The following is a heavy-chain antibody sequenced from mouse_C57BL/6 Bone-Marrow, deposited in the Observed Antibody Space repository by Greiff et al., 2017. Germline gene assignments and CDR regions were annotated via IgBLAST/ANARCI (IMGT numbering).Heavy chain of an antibody. V-gene: IGHV1-55*01. CDR3: ASVGGMDY. D-gene: IGHD3-3*01. CDR1: GYTFTSYW. CDR2: IYPGSGST. J-gene: IGHJ4*01. Sequence: QVQLQQPGAELVKPGASVKMSCKASGYTFTSYWITWVKQRPGQGLEWIGDIYPGSGSTNYNEKFKSKATLTVETSSSTAYMQLSSLTSEDSAVYYCASVGGMDYWGQGTSVTVSS.